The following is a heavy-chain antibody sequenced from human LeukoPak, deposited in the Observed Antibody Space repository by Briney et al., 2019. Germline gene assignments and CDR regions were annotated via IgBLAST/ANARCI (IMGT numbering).Heavy chain of an antibody. CDR3: ASRAAALEPWFDY. CDR2: IYHSGST. CDR1: GGSISSGGYS. J-gene: IGHJ4*02. D-gene: IGHD6-13*01. Sequence: SETLSLTCAVSGGSISSGGYSWSWIRQPPGKGLEWIGYIYHSGSTYYNPSLKSRVTISVDRSKNQFSLKLSSVTAADTAVYYCASRAAALEPWFDYWGQGTLVTVSS. V-gene: IGHV4-30-2*01.